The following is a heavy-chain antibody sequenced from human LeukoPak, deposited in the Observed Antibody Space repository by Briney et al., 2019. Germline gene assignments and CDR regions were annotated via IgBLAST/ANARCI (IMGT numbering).Heavy chain of an antibody. J-gene: IGHJ3*02. CDR1: GDSISSYY. CDR2: IYYSGST. D-gene: IGHD3-22*01. Sequence: SETLSLTCTVSGDSISSYYWSWIRQPPGKGLEWIGYIYYSGSTNYNPSLKSRVTISVDTSKNQFSLKLSSVTAADTAVYYCARDKSPFTYYYDNSAYSGAFDIWGQGTMVTVSS. CDR3: ARDKSPFTYYYDNSAYSGAFDI. V-gene: IGHV4-59*01.